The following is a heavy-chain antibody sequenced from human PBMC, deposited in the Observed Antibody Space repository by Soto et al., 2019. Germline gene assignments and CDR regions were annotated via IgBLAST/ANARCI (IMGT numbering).Heavy chain of an antibody. J-gene: IGHJ6*02. V-gene: IGHV1-2*02. CDR1: GYTFTGYY. CDR2: INPNSRGT. CDR3: ASALVEGAMWCMDV. D-gene: IGHD2-21*01. Sequence: ASVNDTCQASGYTFTGYYMHWVRQAAGQGLEWMGLINPNSRGTNYAQKFQGRVTMTRDTSISIAYMELCRLRSGDTGVYYCASALVEGAMWCMDVWGQGTMVTVSS.